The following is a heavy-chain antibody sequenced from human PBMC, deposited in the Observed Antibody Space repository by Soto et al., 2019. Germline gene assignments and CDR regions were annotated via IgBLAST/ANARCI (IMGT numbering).Heavy chain of an antibody. CDR3: TRATVGTYYFDY. D-gene: IGHD3-16*01. CDR1: GFTLSDHY. Sequence: GSLRLACAASGFTLSDHYMDWVRQAPGKGLEWVGRTRAKTNSYTTEYAASVKGRFTISRDDSQSSLYLQMNSLKTEDTAVYYCTRATVGTYYFDYWGQGTLVSVSS. CDR2: TRAKTNSYTT. J-gene: IGHJ4*02. V-gene: IGHV3-72*01.